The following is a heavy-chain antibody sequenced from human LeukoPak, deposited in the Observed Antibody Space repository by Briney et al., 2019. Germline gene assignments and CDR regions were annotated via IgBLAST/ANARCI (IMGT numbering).Heavy chain of an antibody. CDR3: AKFPGFPYYGSGSRGFDY. V-gene: IGHV3-30*02. CDR2: IRYDGSNK. J-gene: IGHJ4*02. D-gene: IGHD3-10*01. Sequence: GGSLRLSCAASGFTFSSYGMHWVRQAPGKGLEWVAFIRYDGSNKYYADSVKGRFTISRDNSKNTLYLQMNSLRAEDTAVYYCAKFPGFPYYGSGSRGFDYWGQGTLVTVSS. CDR1: GFTFSSYG.